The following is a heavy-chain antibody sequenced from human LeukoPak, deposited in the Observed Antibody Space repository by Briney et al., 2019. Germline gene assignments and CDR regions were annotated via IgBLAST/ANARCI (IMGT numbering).Heavy chain of an antibody. J-gene: IGHJ4*02. CDR1: GFTFDDNA. Sequence: GGSLRLSCAASGFTFDDNAMHWVRQAPGKGLEWVAAISYDGSNKYYADSVKGRFTISRDNSKNTLYLQMNSLRAEDTAVYYCAKDRSNSGYYYFDYWGQGTLVTVSS. CDR3: AKDRSNSGYYYFDY. CDR2: ISYDGSNK. D-gene: IGHD3-22*01. V-gene: IGHV3-30*04.